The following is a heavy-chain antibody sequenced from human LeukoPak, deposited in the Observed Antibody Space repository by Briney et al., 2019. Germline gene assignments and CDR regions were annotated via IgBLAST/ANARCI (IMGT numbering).Heavy chain of an antibody. V-gene: IGHV4-34*01. CDR2: IIDTGST. Sequence: SETLSLTCVVYGESFSGYYWTWIRQPPGKGLEWIGEIIDTGSTKYNSSLKSRVTISVDTSKNQFSLKLSSVTAADTAVYYCARGPLRYYYDSSGYYFDYWGQGTLVTVSS. D-gene: IGHD3-22*01. CDR3: ARGPLRYYYDSSGYYFDY. CDR1: GESFSGYY. J-gene: IGHJ4*02.